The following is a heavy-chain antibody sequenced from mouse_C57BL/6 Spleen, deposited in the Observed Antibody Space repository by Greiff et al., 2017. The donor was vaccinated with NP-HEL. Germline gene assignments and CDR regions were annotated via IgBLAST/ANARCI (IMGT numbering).Heavy chain of an antibody. CDR2: IDPSDSYT. CDR3: RRSSSGLYYDMDY. CDR1: GYTFTSYW. D-gene: IGHD3-2*02. J-gene: IGHJ4*01. Sequence: QVQLQQPGAELVMPGASVKLSCKASGYTFTSYWMHWVKQRPGQGLEWIGEIDPSDSYTNYNQKFKGKSTLTVDKSSTTAYMQLSSLPSEDSAVYDCRRSSSGLYYDMDYRGQGTSVTVSS. V-gene: IGHV1-69*01.